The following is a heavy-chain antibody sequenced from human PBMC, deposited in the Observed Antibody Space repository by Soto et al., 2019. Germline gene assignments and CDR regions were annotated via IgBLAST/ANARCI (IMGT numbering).Heavy chain of an antibody. CDR3: ARGDRPHYRENNWFDP. Sequence: SETLSLTCAVYGGSFSGYYWSWIRQPPGKGLEWIGEINHSGSTNYNPSLKSRVTISVDTSKNQFSLKLSSVTAADTAVYYCARGDRPHYRENNWFDPWGQGTLVTVSS. CDR1: GGSFSGYY. J-gene: IGHJ5*02. D-gene: IGHD3-10*01. V-gene: IGHV4-34*01. CDR2: INHSGST.